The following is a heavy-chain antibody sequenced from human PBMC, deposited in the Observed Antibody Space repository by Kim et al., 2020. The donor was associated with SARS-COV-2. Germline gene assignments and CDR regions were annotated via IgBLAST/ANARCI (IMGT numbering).Heavy chain of an antibody. D-gene: IGHD3-3*01. CDR3: ARHPTAKVLRFLEWLLYRDY. J-gene: IGHJ4*02. Sequence: SRVTISVDTSKNQFSLKLSSVTAADTAVYYCARHPTAKVLRFLEWLLYRDYWGQGTLVTVSS. V-gene: IGHV4-39*01.